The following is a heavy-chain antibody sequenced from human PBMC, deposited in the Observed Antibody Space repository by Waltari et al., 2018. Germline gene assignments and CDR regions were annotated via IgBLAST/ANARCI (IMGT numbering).Heavy chain of an antibody. Sequence: EVQLVESGGGLVKPGGSLRLSCAASGFTFSSYSMNWVRQAPGKGLEWVSSISSRSSYIYYADSVKGRFTISRDNAKNSLYLQMNSLRAEDTAVYYCARWRIAVAAPDAFDIWGQGTMVTVSS. CDR1: GFTFSSYS. J-gene: IGHJ3*02. CDR3: ARWRIAVAAPDAFDI. V-gene: IGHV3-21*01. CDR2: ISSRSSYI. D-gene: IGHD6-19*01.